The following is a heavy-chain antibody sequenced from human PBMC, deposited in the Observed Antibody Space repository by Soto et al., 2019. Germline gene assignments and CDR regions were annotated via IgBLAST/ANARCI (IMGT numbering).Heavy chain of an antibody. Sequence: EVQLVESGGGLVQPGGSMRLSCAASGFSFSVSSMHWVRQASGKGLEWLGRIRSKASNYATTYSESVRGRFIISRDDSQDTMFLQMNSLWTEDTAMYYCAIEAAGFGHWGQGTLVTVSS. CDR1: GFSFSVSS. CDR2: IRSKASNYAT. V-gene: IGHV3-73*01. CDR3: AIEAAGFGH. J-gene: IGHJ4*02. D-gene: IGHD6-13*01.